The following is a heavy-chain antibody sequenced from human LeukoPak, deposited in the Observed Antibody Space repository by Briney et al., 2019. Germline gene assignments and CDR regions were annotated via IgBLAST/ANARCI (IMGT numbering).Heavy chain of an antibody. CDR3: AKISLAGDYFDY. V-gene: IGHV5-51*01. J-gene: IGHJ4*02. Sequence: GESLQISCKGSGYSFTNYWIGWVRQMPGKGLEWMGIINPRDSDTRYSPSFLGQVTFSADKSINTAYLQWRSLKAPDTAIYYCAKISLAGDYFDYWGQGTLVIVSS. D-gene: IGHD6-19*01. CDR2: INPRDSDT. CDR1: GYSFTNYW.